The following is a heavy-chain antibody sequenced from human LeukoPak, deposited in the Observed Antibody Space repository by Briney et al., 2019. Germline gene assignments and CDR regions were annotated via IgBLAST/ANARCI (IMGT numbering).Heavy chain of an antibody. CDR2: IKSDGST. Sequence: GGSLRLSCAASGFTFSTYWMHWVHQAPGKGLVWVSRIKSDGSTNYADSVKGRFTISRDNAKNTVSLQMNSLRPEDTGVYYCARAPSEIGGYYPEYFRHWGQGTLVTVSS. J-gene: IGHJ1*01. D-gene: IGHD3-22*01. CDR1: GFTFSTYW. V-gene: IGHV3-74*01. CDR3: ARAPSEIGGYYPEYFRH.